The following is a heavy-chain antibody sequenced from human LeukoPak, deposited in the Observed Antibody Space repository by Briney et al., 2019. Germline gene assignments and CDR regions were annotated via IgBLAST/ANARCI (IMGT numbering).Heavy chain of an antibody. CDR3: ARDLAYCGGDCYSGYYYYMDV. CDR1: GGSISSYY. D-gene: IGHD2-21*01. J-gene: IGHJ6*03. CDR2: IYTSGST. V-gene: IGHV4-4*07. Sequence: SETLSLTCTVSGGSISSYYWSWIRQPPGKGLEWIGRIYTSGSTNYNPSLKSRVTMSVDTSKNQFSLKLSSVTAADTAVYYCARDLAYCGGDCYSGYYYYMDVWGKGTTVTVSS.